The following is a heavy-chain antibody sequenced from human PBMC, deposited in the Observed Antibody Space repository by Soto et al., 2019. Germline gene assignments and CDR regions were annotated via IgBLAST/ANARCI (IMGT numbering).Heavy chain of an antibody. CDR3: AKDYRGFLEPFDY. Sequence: QAGGSLSLPSAASGLTFSSYGMSWARQDPGKGLEWVSTLSGSDDSTSSADSVKGRFTISRDNSKYTLYLQMNSLRAEDTAVYYCAKDYRGFLEPFDYWGQGTLVTVSS. D-gene: IGHD3-3*01. J-gene: IGHJ4*02. CDR2: LSGSDDST. V-gene: IGHV3-23*01. CDR1: GLTFSSYG.